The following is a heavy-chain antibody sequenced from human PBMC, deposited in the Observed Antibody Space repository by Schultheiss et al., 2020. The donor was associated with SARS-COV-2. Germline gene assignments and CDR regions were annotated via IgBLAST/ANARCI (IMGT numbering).Heavy chain of an antibody. Sequence: GGSLRLSCAASGFTFSSYDMHWVRQATGKGLEWVSAIGTAGDTYYPGSVKGRFTISRENAKNSLYLQMNSLRAGDTAVYYCARDGGSYSNLPKGFDYWGQGTLVTVSS. D-gene: IGHD4-11*01. CDR1: GFTFSSYD. J-gene: IGHJ4*02. CDR2: IGTAGDT. V-gene: IGHV3-13*01. CDR3: ARDGGSYSNLPKGFDY.